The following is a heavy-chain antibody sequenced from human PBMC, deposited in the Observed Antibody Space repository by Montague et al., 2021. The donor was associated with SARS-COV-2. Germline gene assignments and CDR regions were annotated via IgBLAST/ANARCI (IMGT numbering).Heavy chain of an antibody. J-gene: IGHJ4*02. CDR2: IYYSGNT. CDR1: GGSISTYY. D-gene: IGHD3-3*01. CDR3: ARGPFWSAAPDY. Sequence: SETLSLTCTLSGGSISTYYWNWIRQPPGKGLEWIRYIYYSGNTYYNPSLKSRATISVGTSENQFSLSLTSVTAADTAVYYCARGPFWSAAPDYWGQGILVTVSS. V-gene: IGHV4-59*01.